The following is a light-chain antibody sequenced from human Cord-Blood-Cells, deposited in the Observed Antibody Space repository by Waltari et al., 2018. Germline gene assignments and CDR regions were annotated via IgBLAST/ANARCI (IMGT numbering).Light chain of an antibody. Sequence: EILLTQPPGTLSLSAGERATLSCRASQSVSSSYLAWYQQKPGQAPRLLIYGASSRATGIPDRFSGSGSGTDFTLTISRLEPEDFAVYYCQQYGSSPWTFGQGTKVEIK. CDR1: QSVSSSY. J-gene: IGKJ1*01. CDR3: QQYGSSPWT. V-gene: IGKV3-20*01. CDR2: GAS.